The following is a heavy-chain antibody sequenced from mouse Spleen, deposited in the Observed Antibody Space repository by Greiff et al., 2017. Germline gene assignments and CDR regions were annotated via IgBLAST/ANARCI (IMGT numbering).Heavy chain of an antibody. CDR1: GYTFTSYG. Sequence: QVQLQQSGAELARPGASVKLSCKASGYTFTSYGISWVKQRTGQGLEWIGEIYPRSGNTYYNEKFKGKATLTADKSSSTAYMELRSLTSEDSAVYFCARSGLRRSVFDVWGAGTTVTVSS. J-gene: IGHJ1*01. V-gene: IGHV1-81*01. D-gene: IGHD2-2*01. CDR3: ARSGLRRSVFDV. CDR2: IYPRSGNT.